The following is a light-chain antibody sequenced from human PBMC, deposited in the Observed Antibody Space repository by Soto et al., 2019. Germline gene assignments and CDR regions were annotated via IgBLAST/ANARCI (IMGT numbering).Light chain of an antibody. Sequence: QSALTQPASVSGSLGQSITISCTGTSSDVGGYNYVSWYQQHPGKAPKLMIYDVSDRPSGVSDRFSGSKSGNTASLTISGLQADDEADYYCSSYTSRNTYVFGTGTKVTVL. J-gene: IGLJ1*01. V-gene: IGLV2-14*03. CDR2: DVS. CDR3: SSYTSRNTYV. CDR1: SSDVGGYNY.